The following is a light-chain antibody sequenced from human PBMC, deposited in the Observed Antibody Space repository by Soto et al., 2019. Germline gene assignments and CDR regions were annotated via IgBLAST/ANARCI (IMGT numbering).Light chain of an antibody. CDR3: QQYYSYRYT. CDR2: DAS. CDR1: QTIGTW. Sequence: DIQMTQSPSTLSASVGDRVIITCRASQTIGTWLAWYQHKSGKAPNLLIFDASSLQTGVPSRFSGSASGTEFTLTINSLQPDDFATYYCQQYYSYRYTFGQGTKVDIK. J-gene: IGKJ2*01. V-gene: IGKV1-5*01.